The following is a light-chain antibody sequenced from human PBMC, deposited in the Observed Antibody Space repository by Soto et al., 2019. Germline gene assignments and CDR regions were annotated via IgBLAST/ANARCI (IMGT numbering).Light chain of an antibody. V-gene: IGLV1-44*01. CDR1: SSNIGRHG. J-gene: IGLJ2*01. Sequence: QSVLTQPPSASGTPGQRVTISCSGSSSNIGRHGVNWYQHLPGAAPKLLIYSNNQRPSGVPDRFSGSTSGTSVSLTISGLQSEDEPDYYCATWDDSLNGVVFGGGTKLTVL. CDR2: SNN. CDR3: ATWDDSLNGVV.